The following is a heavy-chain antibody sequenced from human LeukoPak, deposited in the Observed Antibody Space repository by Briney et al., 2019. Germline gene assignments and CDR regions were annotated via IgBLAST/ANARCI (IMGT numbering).Heavy chain of an antibody. CDR3: ARSTSSEYDIYHFDY. D-gene: IGHD3-9*01. CDR2: IWYDGNNK. V-gene: IGHV3-33*01. Sequence: GRSLRLSCAASGFTFSSYGMHWVRQAPGKGLEWVAVIWYDGNNKYYADSVKGRFTISRDNSKNTLYLQMDSLRAEDTAVYYCARSTSSEYDIYHFDYWGQGTLVTVSS. CDR1: GFTFSSYG. J-gene: IGHJ4*02.